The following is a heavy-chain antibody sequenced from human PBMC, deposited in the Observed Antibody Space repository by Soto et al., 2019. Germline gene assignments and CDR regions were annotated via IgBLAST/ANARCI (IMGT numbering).Heavy chain of an antibody. CDR2: IWYDGSNK. J-gene: IGHJ6*02. Sequence: GGSLRLSCAASGFTFSSYGMHWVRQAPGKGLEWVAVIWYDGSNKYYADSVKGRFTISRDNSKNTLYLQMNSLRAEDTAVYYCAREPLVVVAQRGYYYYYGMDVWGQGTTVTVSS. CDR3: AREPLVVVAQRGYYYYYGMDV. D-gene: IGHD2-15*01. V-gene: IGHV3-33*01. CDR1: GFTFSSYG.